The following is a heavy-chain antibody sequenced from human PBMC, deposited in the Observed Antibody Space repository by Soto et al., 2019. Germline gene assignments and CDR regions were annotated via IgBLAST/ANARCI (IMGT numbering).Heavy chain of an antibody. CDR1: GGSFSGYY. D-gene: IGHD1-26*01. V-gene: IGHV4-34*01. Sequence: QVQLQQWGAGLLKPSETLSLTCAVYGGSFSGYYWSWIRQPPGKGLEWIGEINHSGSTNYNPSLKSRVTVSVDTSKNQFSLKLSSVTAADTAVYYCARFGKVEWELSRHAFDIWGQGTMVTVSS. CDR3: ARFGKVEWELSRHAFDI. J-gene: IGHJ3*02. CDR2: INHSGST.